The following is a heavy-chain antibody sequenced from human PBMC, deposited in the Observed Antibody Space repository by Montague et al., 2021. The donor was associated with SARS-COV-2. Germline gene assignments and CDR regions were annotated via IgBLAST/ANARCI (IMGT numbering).Heavy chain of an antibody. CDR2: INHSGTT. J-gene: IGHJ4*02. D-gene: IGHD4-23*01. Sequence: SETLSLTCAVYGGSFSGYYWTWIRQSPGKGLEWIAEINHSGTTNYNFSPSLRSRVTISVDTSKSQFSLKLSPVTAADTGVYYCARWDPQTLTLIGLRGKSASDYWGQGTLVTVSS. CDR3: ARWDPQTLTLIGLRGKSASDY. CDR1: GGSFSGYY. V-gene: IGHV4-34*01.